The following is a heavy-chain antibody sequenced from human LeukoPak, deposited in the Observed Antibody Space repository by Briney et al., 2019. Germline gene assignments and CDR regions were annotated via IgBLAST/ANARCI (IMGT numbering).Heavy chain of an antibody. CDR3: ARGGISSVGAFDI. D-gene: IGHD6-13*01. Sequence: GGSLRLSCAASGFTLSSYSMNWVRQAPGKGLEWVSSISSSSYIYYADSVKGRFTISRDNAKNSLYLQMNSLRAEDTAVYYCARGGISSVGAFDIWGQGTMVTVSS. J-gene: IGHJ3*02. V-gene: IGHV3-21*01. CDR2: ISSSSYI. CDR1: GFTLSSYS.